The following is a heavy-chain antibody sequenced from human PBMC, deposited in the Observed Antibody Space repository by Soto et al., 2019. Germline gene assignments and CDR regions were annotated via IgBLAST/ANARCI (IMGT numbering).Heavy chain of an antibody. Sequence: EVQLVESGGGLVQPGRSLRLPCVASGFTFDSYAMHWVRQAPGKGLEWVSGISWNSGSIGYEDSVKGRFTISRDNAQNSLYLEMNSLRVEDTAFYYCVKDIHEQWLVSHFEYWGQGALVTVSS. CDR3: VKDIHEQWLVSHFEY. D-gene: IGHD6-19*01. V-gene: IGHV3-9*01. CDR1: GFTFDSYA. J-gene: IGHJ4*02. CDR2: ISWNSGSI.